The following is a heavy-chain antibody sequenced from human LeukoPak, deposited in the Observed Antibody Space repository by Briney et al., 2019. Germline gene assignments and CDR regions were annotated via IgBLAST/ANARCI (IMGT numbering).Heavy chain of an antibody. CDR3: ARTYSGSSLGAFDI. CDR2: ISRSGST. Sequence: SETLSLTCAVYGESFSGYYWSWIRQPPGKGLEWIGEISRSGSTNYNPSLKSRVTISVDKSKNQFSLKLSSVTAADTAVYYCARTYSGSSLGAFDIWGQGTMVTVSS. CDR1: GESFSGYY. V-gene: IGHV4-34*01. J-gene: IGHJ3*02. D-gene: IGHD1-26*01.